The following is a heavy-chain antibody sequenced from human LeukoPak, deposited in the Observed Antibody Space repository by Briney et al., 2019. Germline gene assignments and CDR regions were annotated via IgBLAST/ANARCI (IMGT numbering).Heavy chain of an antibody. V-gene: IGHV3-48*02. D-gene: IGHD4/OR15-4a*01. CDR1: GFPFGSYV. CDR3: ARAMRGRLWTFDI. J-gene: IGHJ3*02. Sequence: GGSLRLSCEGSGFPFGSYVMSWVRQAPGKGLEWIAYINHNAEMIFYPDFVKGRFTISRDNPKKSLYLQMNALRYEDTAIYYCARAMRGRLWTFDIWGQGTMVTVSS. CDR2: INHNAEMI.